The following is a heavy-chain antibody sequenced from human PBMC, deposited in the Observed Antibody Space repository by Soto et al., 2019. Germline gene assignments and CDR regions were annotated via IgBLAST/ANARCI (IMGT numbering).Heavy chain of an antibody. Sequence: EVQLLESGGGLVQPGGSLRLSCAASGITISNYPMSWVRQAPGKGLDWVSGISGSGDSTYYADSAKGRFTISKDISKNSLSXQLDNLXVEDTAVXXCVKDDGGYPSTAPHWGQGTLVTVSS. D-gene: IGHD3-22*01. CDR1: GITISNYP. CDR3: VKDDGGYPSTAPH. J-gene: IGHJ1*01. V-gene: IGHV3-23*01. CDR2: ISGSGDST.